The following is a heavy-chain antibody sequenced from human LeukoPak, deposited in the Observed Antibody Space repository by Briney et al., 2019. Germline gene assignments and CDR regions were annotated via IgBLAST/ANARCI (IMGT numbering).Heavy chain of an antibody. Sequence: GGSLRLSCAASGFTFSSYWMSWVRQAPGKGLEWVANIKQDGSEKYYVDSVKGRFTISRDNAKNSLYLQMNSLRAEDTAVYYCARVGLEGRFYYYGMDVWGQGTTVTVSS. V-gene: IGHV3-7*04. D-gene: IGHD3-16*01. CDR2: IKQDGSEK. CDR1: GFTFSSYW. CDR3: ARVGLEGRFYYYGMDV. J-gene: IGHJ6*02.